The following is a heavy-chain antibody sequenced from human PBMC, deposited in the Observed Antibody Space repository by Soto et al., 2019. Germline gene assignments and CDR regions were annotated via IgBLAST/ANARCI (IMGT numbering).Heavy chain of an antibody. Sequence: GESLKISCKGSGYSFTSYWIGWVRQMPGKGLEWMGIIYPGDSDTRYSPSFQGQVTISADKSISTAYLQWSSLKASDTAMYYCARVGLWFGGNYYYYGMDVWGQGTTVTVSS. D-gene: IGHD3-10*01. CDR1: GYSFTSYW. CDR3: ARVGLWFGGNYYYYGMDV. J-gene: IGHJ6*02. V-gene: IGHV5-51*01. CDR2: IYPGDSDT.